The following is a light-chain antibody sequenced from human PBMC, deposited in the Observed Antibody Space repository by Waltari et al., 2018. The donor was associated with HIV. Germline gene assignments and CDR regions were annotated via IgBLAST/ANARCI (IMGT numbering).Light chain of an antibody. Sequence: QSALTQPASVSGSPGQSITISCTGTSSDVGDYNFVSWYQQHPGRAPKLIIYEVIRRPSGVAKRFSGAKSVNTASLTISGLQAEDEADYSCGSYTNTTTAVVFGGGTKLTVL. CDR1: SSDVGDYNF. CDR2: EVI. CDR3: GSYTNTTTAVV. V-gene: IGLV2-14*01. J-gene: IGLJ2*01.